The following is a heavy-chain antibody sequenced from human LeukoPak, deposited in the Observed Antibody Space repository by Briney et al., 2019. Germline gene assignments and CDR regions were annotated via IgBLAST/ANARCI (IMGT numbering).Heavy chain of an antibody. V-gene: IGHV3-48*01. CDR2: ISPTGSTI. CDR1: GFTLSSYS. Sequence: GGSLRLSCAASGFTLSSYSMNWVRQAPGKGPEWVSYISPTGSTIYYADSVRGRFTISRSSGKNSLYLQMTSLRAEDTAVYYCAKAVYYYDSSGYYQQWGQGTLVTVSS. J-gene: IGHJ4*02. D-gene: IGHD3-22*01. CDR3: AKAVYYYDSSGYYQQ.